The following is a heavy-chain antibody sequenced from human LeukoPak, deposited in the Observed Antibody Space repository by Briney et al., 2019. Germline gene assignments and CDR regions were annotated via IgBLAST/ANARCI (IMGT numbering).Heavy chain of an antibody. CDR3: SIFEITLIVVLNS. J-gene: IGHJ4*02. CDR2: IDYDGRNA. CDR1: GFTFSSYG. D-gene: IGHD3-22*01. V-gene: IGHV3-30*02. Sequence: HPGGSLRLSCAASGFTFSSYGMHWVRQAPGKGLEWVAFIDYDGRNAFYADSVKGRFTISRDNSKNTLYLQMNSLRPEDTAIYYCSIFEITLIVVLNSWGQGTLVTVSS.